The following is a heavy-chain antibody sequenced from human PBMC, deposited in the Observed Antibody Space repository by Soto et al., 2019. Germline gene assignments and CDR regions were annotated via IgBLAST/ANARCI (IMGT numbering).Heavy chain of an antibody. D-gene: IGHD4-17*01. CDR1: GFSFSNVW. Sequence: GGSLRLSCAASGFSFSNVWMNWVRQAPGKGLEWVGRIKSKSAGETTDSAAPVKGRFTISRDNSRNTMFLQMKSLRAEDAAIYFCARGVRLHFDIWGQGTLGAVSA. J-gene: IGHJ4*02. CDR2: IKSKSAGETT. CDR3: ARGVRLHFDI. V-gene: IGHV3-15*01.